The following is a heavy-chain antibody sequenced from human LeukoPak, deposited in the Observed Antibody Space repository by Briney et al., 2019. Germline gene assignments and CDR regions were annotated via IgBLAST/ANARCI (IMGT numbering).Heavy chain of an antibody. CDR2: ISSSRGTM. J-gene: IGHJ5*02. Sequence: GGSLRLSCTASGFTLSSYDMNWVRQAPGKGLEWVSKISSSRGTMYYADSVKGRFTMSTDNAKNSLFLQMDSLRAEDTAIYYCARRFDLWGQGTLVTVSS. CDR3: ARRFDL. V-gene: IGHV3-48*03. CDR1: GFTLSSYD.